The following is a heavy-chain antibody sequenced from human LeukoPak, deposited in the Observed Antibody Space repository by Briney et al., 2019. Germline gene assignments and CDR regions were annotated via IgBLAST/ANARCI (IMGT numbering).Heavy chain of an antibody. CDR2: IGANGVDT. CDR1: GFTFSSYS. CDR3: VKAYTTSGTYLEP. V-gene: IGHV3-23*01. J-gene: IGHJ4*02. D-gene: IGHD1-26*01. Sequence: GGSLRLSCAASGFTFSSYSMNWARQAPGKGLEWVSGIGANGVDTFYADSAKGRFTISRDNSKNTVYLQMNSLRAEDTALYYCVKAYTTSGTYLEPWGQGTLVTVSS.